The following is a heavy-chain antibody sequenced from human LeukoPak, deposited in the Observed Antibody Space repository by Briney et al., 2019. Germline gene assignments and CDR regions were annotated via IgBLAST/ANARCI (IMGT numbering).Heavy chain of an antibody. V-gene: IGHV4-61*01. CDR1: GGSVSSGSYY. Sequence: SSETLSLTCTVSGGSVSSGSYYWSWIRQPPGKGLEWIGYMYYSGSTNYNPSLKSRVTISVDTSKNQFSLKLSSVTAADTAVYYCARGLMRGSGSYYNLSYYYYMGVWGKGTTVTVSS. CDR3: ARGLMRGSGSYYNLSYYYYMGV. J-gene: IGHJ6*03. CDR2: MYYSGST. D-gene: IGHD3-10*01.